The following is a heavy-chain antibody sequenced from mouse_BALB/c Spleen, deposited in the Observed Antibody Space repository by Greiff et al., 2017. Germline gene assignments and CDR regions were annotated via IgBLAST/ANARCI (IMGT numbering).Heavy chain of an antibody. CDR2: ISYDGSN. D-gene: IGHD2-1*01. Sequence: EVKLVESGPGLVKPSQSLSLTCSVTGYSITSGYYWNWIRQFPGNKLEWMGYISYDGSNNYNPSLKNRISITRDTSKNQFFLKLNSVTTEDTATYYCARGYGNYVFDYWGQGTTLTVSS. CDR3: ARGYGNYVFDY. J-gene: IGHJ2*01. V-gene: IGHV3-6*02. CDR1: GYSITSGYY.